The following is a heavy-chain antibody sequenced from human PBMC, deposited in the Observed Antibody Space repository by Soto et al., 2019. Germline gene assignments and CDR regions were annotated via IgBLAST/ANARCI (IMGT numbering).Heavy chain of an antibody. V-gene: IGHV4-4*02. CDR2: ISYSGRT. J-gene: IGHJ4*02. CDR3: ARDKITGLFDY. Sequence: SETLSLTCAVSGGSISSSYWWSWVRQPPGKGLEWIGSISYSGRTYYNPSLKSRVTISVDTSKNQFSLKLTSVTAADTAVYYCARDKITGLFDYWGQGTLVTVSS. CDR1: GGSISSSYW. D-gene: IGHD2-8*02.